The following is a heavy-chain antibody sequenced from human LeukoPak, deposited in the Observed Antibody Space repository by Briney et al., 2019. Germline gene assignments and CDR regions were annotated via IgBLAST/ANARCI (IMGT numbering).Heavy chain of an antibody. CDR2: AHPDTGYA. D-gene: IGHD1-14*01. Sequence: ASVKVSCKTSGYPFTTYEINWVRQAAGQGLEWMGWAHPDTGYADYAQKFQDRVTMTSDTSISTAYMELSSLRSDDTAVYFCARGPRNDPWGQGTLVTVSS. CDR1: GYPFTTYE. V-gene: IGHV1-8*01. CDR3: ARGPRNDP. J-gene: IGHJ5*02.